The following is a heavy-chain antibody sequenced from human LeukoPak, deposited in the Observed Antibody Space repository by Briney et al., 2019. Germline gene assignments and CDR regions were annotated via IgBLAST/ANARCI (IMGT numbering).Heavy chain of an antibody. V-gene: IGHV5-10-1*01. CDR3: ARLKYDSSGYSPGRGAFDI. Sequence: GESLQISCKGSGYSFTSYWISWVRQMPGKGLEWMGRIDPSDSYTNYSPSFQGHVTISADKSISTAYLQWSSLKASDTAMYYCARLKYDSSGYSPGRGAFDIWGQGTMVTVSS. CDR1: GYSFTSYW. J-gene: IGHJ3*02. D-gene: IGHD3-22*01. CDR2: IDPSDSYT.